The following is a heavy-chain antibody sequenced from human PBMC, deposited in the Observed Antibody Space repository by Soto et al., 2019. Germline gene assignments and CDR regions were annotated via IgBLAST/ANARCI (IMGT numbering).Heavy chain of an antibody. Sequence: SETLSLTCAVYGGSFSGYYWTWIRQPPGTGLEWIGEINHSGSTNYNPSLKSQVTISVDTSKNQFSLKLTSVTAADTAAYYCAREKITGLFDYWGQGTLVTVSS. CDR2: INHSGST. V-gene: IGHV4-34*01. D-gene: IGHD2-8*02. CDR3: AREKITGLFDY. J-gene: IGHJ4*02. CDR1: GGSFSGYY.